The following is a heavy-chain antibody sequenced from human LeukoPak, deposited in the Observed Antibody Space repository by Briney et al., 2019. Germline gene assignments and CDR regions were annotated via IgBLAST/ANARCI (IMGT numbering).Heavy chain of an antibody. CDR3: ARDGPNCSGGSCYSYYYGMDV. CDR1: GGTFSSYA. D-gene: IGHD2-15*01. CDR2: IIPILGIA. J-gene: IGHJ6*02. V-gene: IGHV1-69*04. Sequence: SVKVSCKASGGTFSSYAISWVRQAPGQGLEWMGRIIPILGIANYAQKFQGRVTITADKSTSTAYMELSSLRSEDTAVYYCARDGPNCSGGSCYSYYYGMDVWGQGTTVTVSS.